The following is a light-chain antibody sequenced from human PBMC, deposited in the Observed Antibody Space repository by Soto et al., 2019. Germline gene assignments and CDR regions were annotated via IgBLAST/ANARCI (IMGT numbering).Light chain of an antibody. V-gene: IGKV1-5*01. Sequence: DIQMTQSPSTLSASVGDRITITFRASQSVSRMLAWFQQKPGKAPKLLIYDASSLESGVPSRFSGRGSGTEFTLTISSLQPDDCATYYCHTYNSYSLHTFGQGTKVDIK. CDR3: HTYNSYSLHT. J-gene: IGKJ2*01. CDR2: DAS. CDR1: QSVSRM.